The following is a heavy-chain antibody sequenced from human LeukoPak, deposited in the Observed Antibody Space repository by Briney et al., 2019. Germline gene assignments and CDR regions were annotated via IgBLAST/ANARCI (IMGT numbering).Heavy chain of an antibody. CDR3: ARVHYDFWSGGYYFDY. CDR1: GGSISSYY. D-gene: IGHD3-3*01. CDR2: IYYSGST. V-gene: IGHV4-59*01. J-gene: IGHJ4*02. Sequence: SETLSLTCTASGGSISSYYWSWIRQPPGKGLEWIGYIYYSGSTNYNPSLRSRVTISVDTSKNQFSLKLSSVTAADTAVYYCARVHYDFWSGGYYFDYWGQGTLVTVSS.